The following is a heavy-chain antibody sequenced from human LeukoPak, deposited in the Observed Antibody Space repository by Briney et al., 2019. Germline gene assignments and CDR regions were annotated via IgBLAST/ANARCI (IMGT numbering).Heavy chain of an antibody. V-gene: IGHV3-23*01. CDR3: AKEGGDGSGSYMNNWFDP. J-gene: IGHJ5*02. Sequence: GGSLRLSCAASGFTFRTFAMSWVRQAPGKGLEWVLGISGTGGSTYYADSVKGRFTISRDNFRNTVYVQMNSLRVDDTAVYYCAKEGGDGSGSYMNNWFDPWGQGAQVTVSS. CDR2: ISGTGGST. D-gene: IGHD3-10*01. CDR1: GFTFRTFA.